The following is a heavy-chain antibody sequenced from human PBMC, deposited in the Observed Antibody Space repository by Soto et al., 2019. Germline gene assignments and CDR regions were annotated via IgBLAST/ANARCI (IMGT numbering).Heavy chain of an antibody. D-gene: IGHD3-16*02. CDR1: GGTFSSSG. CDR3: ARWPQPRYTADPYAVDV. J-gene: IGHJ6*02. V-gene: IGHV1-69*11. CDR2: IVPSLDTT. Sequence: QVHLVQSGTEVKKPGSSVKVSCKASGGTFSSSGFSWVRQAPGQGLEWMGMIVPSLDTTNYAQKFQARVTITADEVTSTAYMELRSLRSEDTAVYYCARWPQPRYTADPYAVDVWGQGTRVRVSS.